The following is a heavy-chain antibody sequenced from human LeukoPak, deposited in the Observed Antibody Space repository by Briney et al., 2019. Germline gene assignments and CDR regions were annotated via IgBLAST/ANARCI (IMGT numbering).Heavy chain of an antibody. CDR1: GFTFDDYA. V-gene: IGHV3-9*01. J-gene: IGHJ4*02. CDR2: ISWNSGSI. Sequence: PGGSLRLSCAASGFTFDDYAMHWVRPAPRKGLESVSGISWNSGSIGYADSVKGRFTISRDNAKNSLYLQMNSLRAEDTALYYCAKASLGYCSGGSCFFDYWGQGTLVTVSS. D-gene: IGHD2-15*01. CDR3: AKASLGYCSGGSCFFDY.